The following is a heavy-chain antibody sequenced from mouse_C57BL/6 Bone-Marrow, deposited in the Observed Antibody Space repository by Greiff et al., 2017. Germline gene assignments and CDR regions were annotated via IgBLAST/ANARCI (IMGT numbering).Heavy chain of an antibody. Sequence: QVQLQQPGAELVRPGTSVKLSCKASGYTFTSYWMHWVKQRPGQGLEWIGVIDPSVSYTNYNQKFKGKATLTVDTSSSTAYMQLSSLTSEDSTVYYCARGNFWGQGTSVTVSS. CDR1: GYTFTSYW. CDR3: ARGNF. V-gene: IGHV1-59*01. J-gene: IGHJ4*01. CDR2: IDPSVSYT.